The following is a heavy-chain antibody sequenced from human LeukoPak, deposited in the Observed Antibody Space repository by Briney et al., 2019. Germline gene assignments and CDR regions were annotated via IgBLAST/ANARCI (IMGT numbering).Heavy chain of an antibody. D-gene: IGHD1-20*01. CDR2: IIPIFGTA. Sequence: GASVKVSCKASGGTFSSYAISWVRQAPGQGLEWMGGIIPIFGTANYAQKFQGRVTITADKSTSTAYMELSSLRSEDTAVYYCAKGYNWNVDAFDIWGQGTMVTVSS. J-gene: IGHJ3*02. CDR3: AKGYNWNVDAFDI. V-gene: IGHV1-69*06. CDR1: GGTFSSYA.